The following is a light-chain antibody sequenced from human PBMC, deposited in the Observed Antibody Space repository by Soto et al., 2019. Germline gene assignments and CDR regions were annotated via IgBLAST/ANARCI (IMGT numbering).Light chain of an antibody. CDR2: DVS. V-gene: IGLV2-14*01. CDR1: SSDVGGSNY. J-gene: IGLJ2*01. Sequence: QSALTQPDSVSGSPGQSITISCTGTSSDVGGSNYVSWYQQHPGKAPKLRIDDVSNRPSGVSNRFSVSKSGNTASLTISGLQAEDEADYYCSSYTSRSTLVIFGGGTKLTVL. CDR3: SSYTSRSTLVI.